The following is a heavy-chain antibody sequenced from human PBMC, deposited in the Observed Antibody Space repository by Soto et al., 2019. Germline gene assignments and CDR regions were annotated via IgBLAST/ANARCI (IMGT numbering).Heavy chain of an antibody. CDR1: GFTFSSYG. J-gene: IGHJ4*02. CDR2: ISYDGSNK. Sequence: QVQLVGSGGGVVQPGRSLRLSCAASGFTFSSYGMHWVRQAPGKGLEWMAVISYDGSNKYYADSVKGRFTISRDNSKNTLYLQMNGLRAEDTAVYYCAKGGSYSNYFLDYFDYWGQGTLVTVSS. CDR3: AKGGSYSNYFLDYFDY. V-gene: IGHV3-30*18. D-gene: IGHD4-4*01.